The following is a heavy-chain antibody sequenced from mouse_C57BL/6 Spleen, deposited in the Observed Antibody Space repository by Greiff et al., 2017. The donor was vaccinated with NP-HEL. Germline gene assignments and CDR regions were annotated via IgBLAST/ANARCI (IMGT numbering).Heavy chain of an antibody. Sequence: VQLQQSGAELVRPGTSVKVSCKASGYAFTNYLIEWVKQRPGQGLEWIGVINPGSGGTNYNEKFKGKATLTADKSSSTAYMQLSSLTSEDSAVYFCARGDGYFYAMDYWGQGTSVTVSS. D-gene: IGHD2-3*01. J-gene: IGHJ4*01. CDR3: ARGDGYFYAMDY. V-gene: IGHV1-54*01. CDR2: INPGSGGT. CDR1: GYAFTNYL.